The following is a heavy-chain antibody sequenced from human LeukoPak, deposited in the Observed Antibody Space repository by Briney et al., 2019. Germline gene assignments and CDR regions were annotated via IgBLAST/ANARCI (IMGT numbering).Heavy chain of an antibody. D-gene: IGHD4-23*01. Sequence: PSETLSLTCSVSGGSISSRNSYWGWIRQPPGKGLEWVSDISGSGTTTNYADSVKGRFTISRDNAKNSLYLQMNSLRAEDTAVYYCARATTTVVTPSDYWGQGTLVTVSS. CDR1: GGSISSRNSY. J-gene: IGHJ4*02. V-gene: IGHV3-11*04. CDR2: ISGSGTTT. CDR3: ARATTTVVTPSDY.